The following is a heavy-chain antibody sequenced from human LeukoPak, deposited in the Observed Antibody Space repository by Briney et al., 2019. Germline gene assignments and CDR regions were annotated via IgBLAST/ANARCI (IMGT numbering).Heavy chain of an antibody. V-gene: IGHV4-38-2*02. CDR1: GYSISRGYY. J-gene: IGHJ4*02. D-gene: IGHD2-8*02. Sequence: SETLSPTCSVSGYSISRGYYWGWIRQPPGQGLEWIGSIHHSGSAYYKSSLKSRVTISVDTSRNQFSMKLSSVTAADTAVYYCARLPQCPGGKCRDGGVHIDYWAREPWSPSHQ. CDR3: ARLPQCPGGKCRDGGVHIDY. CDR2: IHHSGSA.